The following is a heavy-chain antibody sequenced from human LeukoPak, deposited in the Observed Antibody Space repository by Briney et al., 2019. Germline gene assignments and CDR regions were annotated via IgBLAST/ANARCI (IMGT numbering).Heavy chain of an antibody. CDR1: GGSFSGYY. CDR3: ARGRNYDFWSGYYGY. D-gene: IGHD3-3*01. CDR2: INHSGST. J-gene: IGHJ4*02. V-gene: IGHV4-34*01. Sequence: PSETLSLSCAVYGGSFSGYYWSWIRQPPGKGLEWIGEINHSGSTNNNPSLKSRVTISVDTSKNRFSLKLSSVTAADTAVYYCARGRNYDFWSGYYGYWGQGTLVTVSS.